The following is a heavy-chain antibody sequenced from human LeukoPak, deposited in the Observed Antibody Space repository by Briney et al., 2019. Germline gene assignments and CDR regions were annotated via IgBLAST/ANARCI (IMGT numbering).Heavy chain of an antibody. D-gene: IGHD2-15*01. CDR2: MNPNSGNT. CDR3: ARGRWSSRPVHLFDP. J-gene: IGHJ5*02. CDR1: GYAFTSYD. V-gene: IGHV1-8*01. Sequence: ASVKVSCKASGYAFTSYDIHWVRQATGQGLEWMGWMNPNSGNTGYAQKFQGRVTMTRNTSISTAYMELSSLRSEDTAVYYCARGRWSSRPVHLFDPWGQGTLVTVSS.